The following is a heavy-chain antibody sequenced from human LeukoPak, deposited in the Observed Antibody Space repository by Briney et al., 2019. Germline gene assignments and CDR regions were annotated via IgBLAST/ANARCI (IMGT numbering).Heavy chain of an antibody. CDR1: GFTFSSYW. Sequence: GGSLRLSCAASGFTFSSYWMRWVRQAPGKGLEWVANINQEGSEKYYMDSVKGRFTISRDNAKNSLFLQMNSLRVEDTAVYYCAAGGNIFDYWGQGTLVTVSS. J-gene: IGHJ4*02. CDR2: INQEGSEK. D-gene: IGHD2/OR15-2a*01. V-gene: IGHV3-7*01. CDR3: AAGGNIFDY.